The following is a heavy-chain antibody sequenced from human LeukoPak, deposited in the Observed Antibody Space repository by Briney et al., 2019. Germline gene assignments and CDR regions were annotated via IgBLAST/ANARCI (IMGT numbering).Heavy chain of an antibody. Sequence: PGGSLRLSCAASGFTFSDYYMSWIRQAPGKALEWVSYVSSGSSTIYYADSVKGRFTISRDNSKNTLYLQMNSLRPEDTAVYYCAKDPGDYVIWYYMDVWGKGTTVTISS. V-gene: IGHV3-11*04. CDR2: VSSGSSTI. D-gene: IGHD4-17*01. J-gene: IGHJ6*03. CDR3: AKDPGDYVIWYYMDV. CDR1: GFTFSDYY.